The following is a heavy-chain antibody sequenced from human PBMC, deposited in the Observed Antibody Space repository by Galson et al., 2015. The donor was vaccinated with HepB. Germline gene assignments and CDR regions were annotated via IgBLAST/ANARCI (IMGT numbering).Heavy chain of an antibody. J-gene: IGHJ3*02. V-gene: IGHV6-1*01. CDR2: TYYRSKWQN. D-gene: IGHD3-16*01. Sequence: CAISGDSVSSNSFTWNWIRQSPSRGPEWLGRTYYRSKWQNDYAVSVKSRITINPDTSKNQFSLHLNSVTPEVTAVYYCARVEGGLFVTWGQGTMVIVSS. CDR1: GDSVSSNSFT. CDR3: ARVEGGLFVT.